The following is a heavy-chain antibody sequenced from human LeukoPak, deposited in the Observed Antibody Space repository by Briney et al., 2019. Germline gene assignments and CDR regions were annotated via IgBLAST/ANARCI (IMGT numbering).Heavy chain of an antibody. CDR1: GFTFSSYA. Sequence: PGGSLRLSCAASGFTFSSYAMSWVRQAPGKGLEWVSAISGSGGSTYYADSVKGRFTISRDNSKNTLYLQMNSLRAEDTAVYYCAKAPKDYNILTGTGYWGQGTLVTVSS. J-gene: IGHJ4*02. V-gene: IGHV3-23*01. D-gene: IGHD3-9*01. CDR3: AKAPKDYNILTGTGY. CDR2: ISGSGGST.